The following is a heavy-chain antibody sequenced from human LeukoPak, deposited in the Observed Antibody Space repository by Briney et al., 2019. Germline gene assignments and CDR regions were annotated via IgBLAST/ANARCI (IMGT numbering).Heavy chain of an antibody. J-gene: IGHJ4*02. V-gene: IGHV4-39*07. D-gene: IGHD1-26*01. CDR3: AAGGWELLNYFDY. CDR1: GGSISSSSYY. CDR2: IYYSGST. Sequence: SETLSLTCTVSGGSISSSSYYWGWIRLPPGKGLEWIGSIYYSGSTYYNPSLKSRVTISVDTSKNQFSLKLSSVTAADTAVYYCAAGGWELLNYFDYWGQGTLVTVSS.